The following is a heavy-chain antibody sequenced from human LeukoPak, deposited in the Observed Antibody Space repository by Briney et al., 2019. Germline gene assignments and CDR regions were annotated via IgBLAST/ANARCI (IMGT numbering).Heavy chain of an antibody. V-gene: IGHV1-18*01. Sequence: ASVKVSCKASGYTFTNYVLTWVRQAPGRGLEWMGRISTYTGNSNYAQKFQDRVTMTTDTSTGTAYMDLRNLSSDDTAIYYCARTMTTMTTHGELDFWGQGTLVTVSS. J-gene: IGHJ4*02. CDR3: ARTMTTMTTHGELDF. CDR1: GYTFTNYV. D-gene: IGHD4-17*01. CDR2: ISTYTGNS.